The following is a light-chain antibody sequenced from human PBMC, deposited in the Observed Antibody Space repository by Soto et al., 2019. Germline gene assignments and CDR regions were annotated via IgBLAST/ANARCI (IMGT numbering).Light chain of an antibody. CDR1: LSINQY. CDR3: QQSYSTPFT. Sequence: DIQMTQSPSSLSASVGDRVTITCRASLSINQYLNWYQQKPGKAPNLLLFSASSVESGVPSRFSGSGSGTDFTLTISSLEPEDFATYYCQQSYSTPFTFGPGTKVDIK. J-gene: IGKJ3*01. CDR2: SAS. V-gene: IGKV1-39*01.